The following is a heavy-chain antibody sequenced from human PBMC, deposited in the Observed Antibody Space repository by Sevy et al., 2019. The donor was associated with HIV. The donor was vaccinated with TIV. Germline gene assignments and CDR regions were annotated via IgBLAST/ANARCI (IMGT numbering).Heavy chain of an antibody. CDR2: ISGSGGST. Sequence: GSLRLSCAASGFTFSSYAMSWVRQAPGKGLEWVSAISGSGGSTYYADSVKGRFTISRDNSKNTLYLQMNSLRAEDTAVYYCAKDSKYSSSSQYFQHWGQGTLVTVSS. CDR1: GFTFSSYA. CDR3: AKDSKYSSSSQYFQH. D-gene: IGHD6-6*01. V-gene: IGHV3-23*01. J-gene: IGHJ1*01.